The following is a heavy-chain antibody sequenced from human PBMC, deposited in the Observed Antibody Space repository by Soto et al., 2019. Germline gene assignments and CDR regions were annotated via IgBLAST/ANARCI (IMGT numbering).Heavy chain of an antibody. Sequence: AGPTLVNPTQTLTLTCTFSGFSLSTSGVGVGWIRQPPGKAREWLGIIYWNDDKKYSPSLRSRLGITKDTFRNQVVLTMTNVDPLDTATYYCARRRGYNWNTPAFAYWGQGALVTVSS. CDR2: IYWNDDK. V-gene: IGHV2-5*01. CDR3: ARRRGYNWNTPAFAY. D-gene: IGHD1-20*01. J-gene: IGHJ4*02. CDR1: GFSLSTSGVG.